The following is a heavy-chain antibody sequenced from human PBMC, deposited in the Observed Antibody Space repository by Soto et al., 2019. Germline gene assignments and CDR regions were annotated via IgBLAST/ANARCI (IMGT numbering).Heavy chain of an antibody. D-gene: IGHD4-17*01. Sequence: GASLRLSCSDSGFTFSNAWMKWVRQAQRKEMEREGSIKSKTDGGTTDYAAPVKGRFTISRDDSKNTLYLQMNSLKTEDTAVYYCITDCTVTTHLGYYYYGMDVWGQGTTVTVSS. CDR3: ITDCTVTTHLGYYYYGMDV. J-gene: IGHJ6*02. CDR1: GFTFSNAW. CDR2: IKSKTDGGTT. V-gene: IGHV3-15*01.